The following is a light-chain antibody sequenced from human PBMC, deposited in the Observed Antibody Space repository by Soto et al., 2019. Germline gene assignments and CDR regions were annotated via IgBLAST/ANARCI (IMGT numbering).Light chain of an antibody. CDR3: QQYADYSS. CDR1: QSIGSW. CDR2: KAT. J-gene: IGKJ1*01. Sequence: DIQMTQSPSTLPASVGDRVTVACRASQSIGSWLAWYQQKPGHAPKLLIYKATTLESDDPSRFSGSGSGTQFTLTIASLQPDDFATYYCQQYADYSSFGQGTRVE. V-gene: IGKV1-5*03.